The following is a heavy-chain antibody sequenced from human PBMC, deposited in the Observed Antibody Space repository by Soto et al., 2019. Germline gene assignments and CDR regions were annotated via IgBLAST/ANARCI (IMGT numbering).Heavy chain of an antibody. CDR2: ISYDGSNK. CDR1: GFTFSSYA. CDR3: AKAPSYSSSAH. J-gene: IGHJ4*02. V-gene: IGHV3-30-3*01. Sequence: GGSLRLSCAASGFTFSSYAMHWVRQAPGKGLEWVAVISYDGSNKYYADSVKGRFTISRDNSKNTLYLQMNSLRAEDTAVYYCAKAPSYSSSAHWGQGTLVTVSS. D-gene: IGHD6-13*01.